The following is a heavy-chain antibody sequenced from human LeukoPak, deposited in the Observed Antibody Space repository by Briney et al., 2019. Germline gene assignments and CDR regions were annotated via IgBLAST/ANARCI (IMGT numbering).Heavy chain of an antibody. V-gene: IGHV1-2*02. CDR1: GYTFTDYY. Sequence: GASVKVSCKASGYTFTDYYIHWVRQAPGQGLEWMGWINPNSGGTHYAQKFLGRVTMTRDTSISTVYMELSRLRSDDTAVYYCARDRYYDFWSGYRGTYYGMDVWGQGTTVTVSS. D-gene: IGHD3-3*01. J-gene: IGHJ6*02. CDR3: ARDRYYDFWSGYRGTYYGMDV. CDR2: INPNSGGT.